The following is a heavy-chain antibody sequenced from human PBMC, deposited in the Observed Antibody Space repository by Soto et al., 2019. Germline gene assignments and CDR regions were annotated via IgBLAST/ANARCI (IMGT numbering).Heavy chain of an antibody. D-gene: IGHD3-22*01. J-gene: IGHJ6*02. CDR2: INPNSGGT. CDR3: ARGIGSTYYYDSSGYYVYYYYGMDV. CDR1: GYTFTGYY. V-gene: IGHV1-2*02. Sequence: GASVKVSCKASGYTFTGYYMHWVRQAPGQGLEWMGWINPNSGGTNYAQKFQGRVTMTRDTSNSTAYMELSRLRSDDTAVYYCARGIGSTYYYDSSGYYVYYYYGMDVWGQGTTVTVSS.